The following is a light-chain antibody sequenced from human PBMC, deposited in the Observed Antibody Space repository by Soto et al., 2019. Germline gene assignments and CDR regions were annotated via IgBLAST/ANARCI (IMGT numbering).Light chain of an antibody. CDR1: SSNIGDNP. J-gene: IGLJ3*02. Sequence: QSVLTQSPSVSEAPRQRVTITCSGSSSNIGDNPVNWYQQLPGKAPKLLIYYDDLLASGVSDRFSGSKSGTSASLAISGLQSEDEGDYYCAAWDDGLNGPVFGGGTKLTVL. V-gene: IGLV1-36*01. CDR3: AAWDDGLNGPV. CDR2: YDD.